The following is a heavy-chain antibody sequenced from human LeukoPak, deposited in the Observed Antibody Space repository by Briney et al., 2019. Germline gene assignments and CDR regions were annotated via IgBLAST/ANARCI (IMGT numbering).Heavy chain of an antibody. Sequence: PGRSLSLSCAASGFTFSSYAMHWVRQAPGKGLEWVAVISYDGSNKYYAASVKGRVTISRDNSKNTLYLQMNSRRAEDTAVYYCARDPSKGWSGSFDYGGQGTLVTVSS. CDR1: GFTFSSYA. D-gene: IGHD3-3*01. CDR3: ARDPSKGWSGSFDY. CDR2: ISYDGSNK. J-gene: IGHJ4*02. V-gene: IGHV3-30-3*01.